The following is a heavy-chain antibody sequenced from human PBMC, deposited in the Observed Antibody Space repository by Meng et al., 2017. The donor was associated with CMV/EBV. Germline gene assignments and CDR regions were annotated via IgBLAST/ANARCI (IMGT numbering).Heavy chain of an antibody. Sequence: GSLRLSCTVSGGSISSSSYYWGWIRQPPGKGLEWIGSIYYSGSTYYKPSLKSRVTISVDTSKNQFSLKLSSVTAADTAVYYCAREGMVGYYYYYGMDVWGQGTTVTVSS. D-gene: IGHD1-26*01. CDR1: GGSISSSSYY. CDR2: IYYSGST. V-gene: IGHV4-39*07. J-gene: IGHJ6*02. CDR3: AREGMVGYYYYYGMDV.